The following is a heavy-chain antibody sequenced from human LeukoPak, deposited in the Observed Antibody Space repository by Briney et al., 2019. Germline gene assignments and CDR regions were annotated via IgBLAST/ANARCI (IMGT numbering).Heavy chain of an antibody. CDR2: IYYSGST. CDR1: GGSISRHY. V-gene: IGHV4-59*11. CDR3: ARLNYYDISGYYFREY. J-gene: IGHJ4*02. Sequence: SETLSLTCTVCGGSISRHYWSWLRQPPGEGLEWLGYIYYSGSTNYNPSLRSRVTISLDTSKNQFSLKLRSVTAADTAVYYCARLNYYDISGYYFREYWCQGALVTVSS. D-gene: IGHD3-22*01.